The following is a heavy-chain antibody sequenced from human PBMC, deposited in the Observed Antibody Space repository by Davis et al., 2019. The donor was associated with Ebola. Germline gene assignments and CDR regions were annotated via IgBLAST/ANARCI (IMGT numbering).Heavy chain of an antibody. Sequence: AASVKVSCKASGGTFSSYAISWVRQAPGQGLEWMGRINTNTGNPTYAQGFTGRFVFSLDTSVSTAYLQISSLKAEDTAVYYCARGGSLLANLYYYYGMDVWGKGTTVTVSS. CDR1: GGTFSSYA. V-gene: IGHV7-4-1*02. J-gene: IGHJ6*04. CDR2: INTNTGNP. D-gene: IGHD1-26*01. CDR3: ARGGSLLANLYYYYGMDV.